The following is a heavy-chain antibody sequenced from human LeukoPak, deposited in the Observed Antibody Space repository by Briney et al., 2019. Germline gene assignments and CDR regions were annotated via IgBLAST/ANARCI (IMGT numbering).Heavy chain of an antibody. Sequence: SQTLSLTCTVSGGSISSGSYYWSWIRQPAGKGLEWIGRIYTSGSINYNPSLKSRVTISVDTSKNQFSLKLSSVTAADTAVYYCARGSSGFNWLDPWSQGTLVTVSS. CDR2: IYTSGSI. J-gene: IGHJ5*02. V-gene: IGHV4-61*02. CDR3: ARGSSGFNWLDP. D-gene: IGHD3-22*01. CDR1: GGSISSGSYY.